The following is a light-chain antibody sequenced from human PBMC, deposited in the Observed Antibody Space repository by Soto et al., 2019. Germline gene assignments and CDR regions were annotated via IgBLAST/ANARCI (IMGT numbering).Light chain of an antibody. J-gene: IGKJ2*01. CDR2: DAS. V-gene: IGKV1-5*01. CDR3: QQYNTFPYT. Sequence: DIQMTQSPSTLSASVGDRVTITCRASQSVSTWLACYQQKPAKAPKILINDASSLESGVPSRFSGSASGTEFTLIINSLQAEDFATYYCQQYNTFPYTFGQGTKLEIK. CDR1: QSVSTW.